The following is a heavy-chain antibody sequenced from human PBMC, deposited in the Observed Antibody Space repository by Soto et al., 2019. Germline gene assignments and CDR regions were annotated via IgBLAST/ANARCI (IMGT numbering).Heavy chain of an antibody. D-gene: IGHD3-10*01. CDR2: INHSGST. Sequence: QVQLQQWGAGLLKPSETLSLTCAVYGGSFSGYYWSWIRQPPGKGLEWIGEINHSGSTNYNPSLKSRVTIPVDTSKNHFYLKLSSVTAADTAVYYCARQLLLWFGEPYYFDYWGQGTLVTVSS. CDR3: ARQLLLWFGEPYYFDY. CDR1: GGSFSGYY. V-gene: IGHV4-34*01. J-gene: IGHJ4*02.